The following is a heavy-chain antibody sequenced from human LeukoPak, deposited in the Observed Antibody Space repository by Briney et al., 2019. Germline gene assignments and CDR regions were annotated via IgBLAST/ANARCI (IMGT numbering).Heavy chain of an antibody. Sequence: GGSLRPSCAASGFTFSSYSMNWVRQAPGKGLEWVAVISYDGSNKYYADSVKGRFTISRDNSKNTLYLQMNSLRAEDTAVYYCARAVAGYSSSWPGLDLFDYWGQGTLVTVSS. CDR3: ARAVAGYSSSWPGLDLFDY. J-gene: IGHJ4*02. V-gene: IGHV3-30*03. CDR2: ISYDGSNK. D-gene: IGHD6-13*01. CDR1: GFTFSSYS.